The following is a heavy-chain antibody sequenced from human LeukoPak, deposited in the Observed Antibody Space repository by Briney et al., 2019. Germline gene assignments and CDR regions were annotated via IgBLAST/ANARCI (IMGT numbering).Heavy chain of an antibody. J-gene: IGHJ3*02. CDR3: ATFVPYSDNSDFYIHAFHI. V-gene: IGHV1-24*01. CDR1: GYTLTELS. D-gene: IGHD3-22*01. Sequence: ASVKVSCKVSGYTLTELSMHWVRQAPGKGLEWMGAFDPGDAETIFAQNFQGRVTLTADTSTDTAYMELTSLRAEDTAIYYCATFVPYSDNSDFYIHAFHIWARGTMVTVSS. CDR2: FDPGDAET.